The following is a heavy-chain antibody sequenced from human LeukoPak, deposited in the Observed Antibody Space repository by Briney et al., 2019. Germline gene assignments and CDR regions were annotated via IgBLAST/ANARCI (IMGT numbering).Heavy chain of an antibody. D-gene: IGHD3-22*01. Sequence: ASVKVSRKVSGYTLTELSMHWVRQAPGKGLEWMGGFDPEDGETIYAQKFRGRVTMTEDTSTDTAYMELSSLRSEDTAVYYCATNIVVVTPFDYWGQGTLVTVSS. CDR3: ATNIVVVTPFDY. J-gene: IGHJ4*02. CDR1: GYTLTELS. V-gene: IGHV1-24*01. CDR2: FDPEDGET.